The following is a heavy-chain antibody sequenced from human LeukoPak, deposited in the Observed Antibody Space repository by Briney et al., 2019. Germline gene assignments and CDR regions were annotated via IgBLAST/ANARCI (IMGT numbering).Heavy chain of an antibody. CDR1: GYTFTSYG. J-gene: IGHJ3*02. CDR3: AREERYFDWLFNGAFDI. CDR2: ISAYNGNT. V-gene: IGHV1-18*01. D-gene: IGHD3-9*01. Sequence: ASVKVSCKASGYTFTSYGISWVRQAPGQGLEWMGWISAYNGNTNYAQKLQGRVTMTTDTSTSTAYMELRSLRSDDTAVYYCAREERYFDWLFNGAFDIWGQGTMVTVSS.